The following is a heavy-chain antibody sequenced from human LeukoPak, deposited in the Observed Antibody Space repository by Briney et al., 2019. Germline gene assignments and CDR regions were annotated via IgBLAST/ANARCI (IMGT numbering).Heavy chain of an antibody. CDR3: ARDVVAAAGTWDY. V-gene: IGHV4-59*12. D-gene: IGHD6-13*01. J-gene: IGHJ4*02. CDR1: GGSITSSFY. CDR2: IYNSGGT. Sequence: SPSETLSLTCTVSGGSITSSFYWSWIRQSPGKGLEWIGYIYNSGGTKYNPSLKSRLTISVDTSKNQFSLNLSSVTAADTAVYYCARDVVAAAGTWDYWGQGTLVTVSS.